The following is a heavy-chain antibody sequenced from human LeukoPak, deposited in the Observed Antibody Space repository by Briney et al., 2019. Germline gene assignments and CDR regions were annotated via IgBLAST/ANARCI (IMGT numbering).Heavy chain of an antibody. CDR3: ARHRYCSGGSCHGDY. CDR1: GYSISSGYY. CDR2: INHSGST. J-gene: IGHJ4*02. V-gene: IGHV4-38-2*02. D-gene: IGHD2-15*01. Sequence: SETLSLTCTVSGYSISSGYYWSWIRQPPGKGLEWIGEINHSGSTNYNPSLKSRVTISVDTSKNQFSLKLSSVTAADTAVYYCARHRYCSGGSCHGDYWGQGTLVTVSS.